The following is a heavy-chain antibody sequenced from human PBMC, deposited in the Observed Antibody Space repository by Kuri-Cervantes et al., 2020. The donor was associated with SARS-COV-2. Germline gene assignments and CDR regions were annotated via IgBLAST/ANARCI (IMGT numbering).Heavy chain of an antibody. J-gene: IGHJ4*01. Sequence: GSLRLSCAVSGGSISSSNWWSWVRQPPGKGPEWIGEIYHSGSTNYNPSLKSRVTLSVDTSKNQLPLNMTSVTAADSAMYYGVGNHVHMGKGDYWGQGTLVTVSS. CDR2: IYHSGST. D-gene: IGHD2-21*01. CDR3: VGNHVHMGKGDY. CDR1: GGSISSSNW. V-gene: IGHV4-4*02.